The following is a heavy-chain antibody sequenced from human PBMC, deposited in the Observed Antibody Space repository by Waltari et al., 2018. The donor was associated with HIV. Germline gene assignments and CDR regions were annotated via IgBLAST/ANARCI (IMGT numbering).Heavy chain of an antibody. V-gene: IGHV4-34*01. D-gene: IGHD2-2*01. J-gene: IGHJ4*02. CDR2: INHRGST. Sequence: QVQLQQWGAGLLKPSETLSLTCAVYGAFFSGYYCTWIRQPPGKGLEWIGEINHRGSTNYNPSLKSRVTISVDTSKNQFSLKLSSVTAADTAVYYCARGSIVLVPAATNYFDYWGQGTLVTVSS. CDR1: GAFFSGYY. CDR3: ARGSIVLVPAATNYFDY.